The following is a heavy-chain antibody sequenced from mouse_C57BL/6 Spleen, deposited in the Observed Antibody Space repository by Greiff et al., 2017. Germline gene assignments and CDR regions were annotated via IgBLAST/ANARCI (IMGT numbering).Heavy chain of an antibody. CDR1: GYSITSDY. J-gene: IGHJ1*03. CDR3: ARYPRYDGYFWYFDV. D-gene: IGHD2-3*01. Sequence: EVQLVESGPGLAKPSQTLSLTCSVTGYSITSDYWNWIRKFPGNKLEYMGYISYSGSTYYNPSLKSRISITRDTSKNQYYLQLNSVTTEDTATYYCARYPRYDGYFWYFDVWGTGTTVTVSS. CDR2: ISYSGST. V-gene: IGHV3-8*01.